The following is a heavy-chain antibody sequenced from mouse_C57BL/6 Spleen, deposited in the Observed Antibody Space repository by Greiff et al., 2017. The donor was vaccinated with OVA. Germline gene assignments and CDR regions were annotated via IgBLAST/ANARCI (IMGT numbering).Heavy chain of an antibody. J-gene: IGHJ3*01. D-gene: IGHD2-4*01. Sequence: VQLQQPGTELVKPGASVKLSCKASGYTFTSYWMHWVKQRPGQGLEWIGNITPSNGGTNYNEKFKSKATLTVDNSSSTAYMQLSSLTSEDSAVYYCANYDYDGSGFADWGQGTLVTVAA. V-gene: IGHV1-53*01. CDR3: ANYDYDGSGFAD. CDR2: ITPSNGGT. CDR1: GYTFTSYW.